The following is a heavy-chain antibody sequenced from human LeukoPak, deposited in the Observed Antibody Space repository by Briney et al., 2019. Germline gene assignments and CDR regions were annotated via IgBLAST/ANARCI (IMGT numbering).Heavy chain of an antibody. CDR3: ARDLGQYYDTSDNWFDP. CDR1: GFTFSNYW. CDR2: INSDGINT. J-gene: IGHJ5*02. D-gene: IGHD3-22*01. V-gene: IGHV3-74*01. Sequence: GGSLRLSCEASGFTFSNYWMHWIRQAPGKGLVWVSRINSDGINTSYADSVKGRFTISRDNAKNTLNLQMNSLRAEDTAVYYCARDLGQYYDTSDNWFDPWGQGTLVTVSS.